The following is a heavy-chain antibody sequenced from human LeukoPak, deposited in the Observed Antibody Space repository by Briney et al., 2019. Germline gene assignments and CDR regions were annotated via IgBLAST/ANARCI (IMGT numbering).Heavy chain of an antibody. Sequence: PSETLSLTCTVSGGSISSGSYYWSWIRQPPGKGLEWIGSIYYSGSTYYNPSLKSRVTISVDTSKNQFSLKLSSVTAADTAVYYCARARSDYVWGSYRYRYFDYWGQGTLVAVSS. CDR2: IYYSGST. V-gene: IGHV4-39*07. CDR3: ARARSDYVWGSYRYRYFDY. J-gene: IGHJ4*02. D-gene: IGHD3-16*02. CDR1: GGSISSGSYY.